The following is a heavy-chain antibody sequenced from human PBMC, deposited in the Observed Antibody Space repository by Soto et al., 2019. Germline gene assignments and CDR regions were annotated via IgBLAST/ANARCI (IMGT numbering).Heavy chain of an antibody. Sequence: ASVKVSCKASGYTFTSYPMHWVRQAPGQRLEWMGWINAGNGDTKYSQKFQDRVAITRDTSASTAYMELSSLRSEDTAVYYCARDRRNDYGGNCNWFDPWGQGTLVTVSS. CDR1: GYTFTSYP. D-gene: IGHD4-17*01. CDR2: INAGNGDT. J-gene: IGHJ5*02. CDR3: ARDRRNDYGGNCNWFDP. V-gene: IGHV1-3*01.